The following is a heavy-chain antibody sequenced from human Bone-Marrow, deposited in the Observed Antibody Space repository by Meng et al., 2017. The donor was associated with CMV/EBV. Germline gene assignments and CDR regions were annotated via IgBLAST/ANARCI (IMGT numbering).Heavy chain of an antibody. CDR1: GGTFSSYA. J-gene: IGHJ6*02. CDR3: ARGDIVVVPAALRSYYYGMDV. Sequence: ASVKVSCKASGGTFSSYAISWVRQATGQGLEWMGWMNPNSGNTGYAQKFQGRVTITRNTSISTAYMELSSLRSEDTAVYYCARGDIVVVPAALRSYYYGMDVWGQGTTVTVSS. V-gene: IGHV1-8*03. CDR2: MNPNSGNT. D-gene: IGHD2-2*01.